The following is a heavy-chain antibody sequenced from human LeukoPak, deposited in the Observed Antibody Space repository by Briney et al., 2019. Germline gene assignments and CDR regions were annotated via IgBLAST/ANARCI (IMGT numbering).Heavy chain of an antibody. Sequence: ASVKVSCKASGYTSIGYYIHWVRQAPGQGLEWMGWINPNSGGTNYAQKFQGRVTMTRDTSISTAYMELSRLRSDDTAVYYCARDGIVATIGPYYYYMDVWGKGTTVTVSS. V-gene: IGHV1-2*02. D-gene: IGHD5-12*01. CDR3: ARDGIVATIGPYYYYMDV. CDR1: GYTSIGYY. J-gene: IGHJ6*03. CDR2: INPNSGGT.